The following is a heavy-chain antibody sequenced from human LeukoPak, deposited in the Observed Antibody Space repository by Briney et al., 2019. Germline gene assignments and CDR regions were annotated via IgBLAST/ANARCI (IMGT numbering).Heavy chain of an antibody. CDR2: IYHSGST. Sequence: KTSETPSLTCTVSGYSISSGYYWGWIRQPPGKGLEWIGSIYHSGSTYYNPSLKSRVTISVDTSKNQFSLKLSSVTAADTAVYYCARDSYDFWSGYYTFDPWGQGTLVTVPS. V-gene: IGHV4-38-2*02. CDR3: ARDSYDFWSGYYTFDP. CDR1: GYSISSGYY. D-gene: IGHD3-3*01. J-gene: IGHJ5*02.